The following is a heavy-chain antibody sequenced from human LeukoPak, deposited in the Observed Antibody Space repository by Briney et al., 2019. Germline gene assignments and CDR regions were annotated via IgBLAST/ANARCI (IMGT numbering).Heavy chain of an antibody. V-gene: IGHV4-34*01. CDR2: INHSGST. CDR3: ARVVYGDSSKDFDY. J-gene: IGHJ4*02. Sequence: KTSETLSLTCAVYGGSFSGYYWSWIRQPPGKGLEWIGEINHSGSTNYNPSLKSRVIISADTSKNQFSLKLNSVTAADTAVYYCARVVYGDSSKDFDYWGQGTLVTVSS. CDR1: GGSFSGYY. D-gene: IGHD4-17*01.